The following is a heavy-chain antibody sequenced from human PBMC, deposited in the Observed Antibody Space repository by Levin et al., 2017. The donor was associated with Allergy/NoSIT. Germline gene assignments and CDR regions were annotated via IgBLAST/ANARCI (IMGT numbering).Heavy chain of an antibody. D-gene: IGHD1-26*01. V-gene: IGHV3-9*01. Sequence: SLKISCAASGFTFDDYAMHWVRQAPGKGLEWVSGISWNSGSIGYADSVKGRFTISRDNAKNSLYLQMNSLRAEDTALYYCAKDKAVGATRGVLGYWGQGTLVTVSS. J-gene: IGHJ4*02. CDR3: AKDKAVGATRGVLGY. CDR2: ISWNSGSI. CDR1: GFTFDDYA.